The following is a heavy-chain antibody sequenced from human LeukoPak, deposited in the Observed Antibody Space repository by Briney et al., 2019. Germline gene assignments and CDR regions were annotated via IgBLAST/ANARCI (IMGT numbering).Heavy chain of an antibody. CDR3: ARATVADYYFDY. D-gene: IGHD2-15*01. CDR1: GGSISSYY. CDR2: IYYSGST. Sequence: SETLSLTCTVSGGSISSYYWSWIRQPPGKGLEWIGYIYYSGSTNYNPSLKSRVTISVDTSKNQFSLKLSSVTAADTAVYYRARATVADYYFDYWGQGTLVTVSS. J-gene: IGHJ4*02. V-gene: IGHV4-59*01.